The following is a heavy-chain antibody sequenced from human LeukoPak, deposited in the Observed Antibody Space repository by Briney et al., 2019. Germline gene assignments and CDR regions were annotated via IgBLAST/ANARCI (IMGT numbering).Heavy chain of an antibody. J-gene: IGHJ4*02. CDR3: TRPQFTVAAAGDY. V-gene: IGHV3-73*01. D-gene: IGHD6-13*01. Sequence: PGGSLRLSCAASGFTFSGSAMHWVRQASGKGLEWVGRIRSKANSYATAYAASVKGRFTISRDDSKNTAYLQMNSLKTEDTAVYYCTRPQFTVAAAGDYWGQGTLVTVSS. CDR1: GFTFSGSA. CDR2: IRSKANSYAT.